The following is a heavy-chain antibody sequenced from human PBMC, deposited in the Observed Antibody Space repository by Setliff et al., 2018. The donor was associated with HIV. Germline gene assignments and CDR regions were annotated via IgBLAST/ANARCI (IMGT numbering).Heavy chain of an antibody. CDR2: IYTSGST. CDR1: GGSISNFY. D-gene: IGHD6-19*01. J-gene: IGHJ4*02. CDR3: ASPASGGSSGQYHY. V-gene: IGHV4-4*09. Sequence: PSETLSLTCTVSGGSISNFYWSWIRQPPGKGLEWIGYIYTSGSTSYNPSLRSRVTISLDTSENRVSLKLNSVTAADTAVYYCASPASGGSSGQYHYWGQGTLVTVSS.